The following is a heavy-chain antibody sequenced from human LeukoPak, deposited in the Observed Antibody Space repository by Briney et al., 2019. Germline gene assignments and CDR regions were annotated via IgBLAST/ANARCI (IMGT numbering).Heavy chain of an antibody. CDR2: INWNGGNT. V-gene: IGHV3-20*04. Sequence: GGSLRLSCAASGFTFDDYGMSWVRQAPGKGLEWVSGINWNGGNTGYADSVKGRFTISRDNAKDSLYLQMNRLRAEDTAFYYCARLGTIYCSTTSCHSQFDYWGQGTLVTVSS. D-gene: IGHD2-2*01. J-gene: IGHJ4*02. CDR1: GFTFDDYG. CDR3: ARLGTIYCSTTSCHSQFDY.